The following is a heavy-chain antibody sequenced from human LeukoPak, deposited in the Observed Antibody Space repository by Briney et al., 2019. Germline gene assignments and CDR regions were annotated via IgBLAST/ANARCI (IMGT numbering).Heavy chain of an antibody. D-gene: IGHD3-10*01. CDR1: GYTFTSYD. J-gene: IGHJ4*02. CDR3: ARGRPVWFGDQESH. Sequence: ASVKVSCKASGYTFTSYDINWVRQATGQGLEWMGWMNPNSGNTGYAQKFQGRVTMTRNTSISTAYMELSSLRSEDTAVYCCARGRPVWFGDQESHWGQGTLVTVSS. V-gene: IGHV1-8*01. CDR2: MNPNSGNT.